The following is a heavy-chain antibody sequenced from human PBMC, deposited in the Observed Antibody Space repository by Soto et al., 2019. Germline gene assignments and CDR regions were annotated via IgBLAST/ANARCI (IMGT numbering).Heavy chain of an antibody. CDR2: IYTSGST. J-gene: IGHJ3*02. CDR1: GGSISSYY. CDR3: ARDGNYDSSGYYPFDI. V-gene: IGHV4-4*07. D-gene: IGHD3-22*01. Sequence: SETLSLTCTVSGGSISSYYWSWIRQPAGKGLEWIGRIYTSGSTNYNPSLKSRVTMSVDTSKNQFSLKLSSVTAADTAVYYCARDGNYDSSGYYPFDIWGQGTMVTV.